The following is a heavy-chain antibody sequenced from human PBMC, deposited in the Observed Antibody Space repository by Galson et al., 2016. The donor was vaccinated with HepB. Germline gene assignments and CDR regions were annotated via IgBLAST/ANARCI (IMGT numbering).Heavy chain of an antibody. J-gene: IGHJ4*02. CDR2: MSHTGGT. V-gene: IGHV4-4*02. CDR3: AASSGWWRLDS. D-gene: IGHD6-19*01. Sequence: SETLSLTCGVSGASITSGHWWSCVRRPPGKGLEWIGEMSHTGGTNYNPSLKSRVAIALDKSNNQFSVKITSMTAADTAVYYCAASSGWWRLDSWGQGVLVTVSS. CDR1: GASITSGHW.